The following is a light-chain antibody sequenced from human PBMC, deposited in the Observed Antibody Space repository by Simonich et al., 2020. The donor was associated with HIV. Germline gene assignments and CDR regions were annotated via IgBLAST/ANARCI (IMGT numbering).Light chain of an antibody. J-gene: IGLJ2*01. CDR1: SSDVGGYKY. CDR3: SSYTTSSTVV. Sequence: QSALTQPASVSGSPGQSITISCTGTSSDVGGYKYVSWYQHHPGKAPKLLIYDVSKRPSGVSNRFYGSKSGNTASLTISGLQAEDEADYFCSSYTTSSTVVFGGGTTVTVL. CDR2: DVS. V-gene: IGLV2-14*03.